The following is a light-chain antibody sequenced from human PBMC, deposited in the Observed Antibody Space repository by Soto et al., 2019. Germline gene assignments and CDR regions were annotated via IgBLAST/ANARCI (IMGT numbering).Light chain of an antibody. CDR1: QSISNW. CDR3: PQYSSYPET. CDR2: EAS. J-gene: IGKJ1*01. Sequence: DIQMTQSPSTLSASVGDRVTITCRASQSISNWLAWYQQKPGKAPNLLIYEASRLESAVPSRFSGSASGTEFTLTINSLQPDDFATYYCPQYSSYPETFGLGTKVDIK. V-gene: IGKV1-5*03.